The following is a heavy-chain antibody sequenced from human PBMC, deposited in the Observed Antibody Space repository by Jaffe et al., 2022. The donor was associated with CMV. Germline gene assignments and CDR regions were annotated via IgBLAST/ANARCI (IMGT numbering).Heavy chain of an antibody. Sequence: QVQLQQWGVGLLKPSETLSLTCAVYVGSFSDHYWSWVRQPPGKGLEWIGEINHSGSTNYSPSLKSRVTISVDTSKNQFSLQLRSVTAADTAVYYCARGGGTSSQWGRTHYMDVWGKGSTVSVSS. CDR1: VGSFSDHY. J-gene: IGHJ6*03. CDR3: ARGGGTSSQWGRTHYMDV. D-gene: IGHD2-2*01. V-gene: IGHV4-34*01. CDR2: INHSGST.